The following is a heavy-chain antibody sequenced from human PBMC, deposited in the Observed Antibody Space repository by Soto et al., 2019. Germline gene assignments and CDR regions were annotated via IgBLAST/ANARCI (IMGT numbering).Heavy chain of an antibody. D-gene: IGHD3-22*01. CDR3: ARASSGYDSSCYYYVPHDAFDT. V-gene: IGHV1-69*13. J-gene: IGHJ3*02. CDR1: GGTFSSYA. Sequence: ASVKVSCKASGGTFSSYAISWVRQAPGQGLEWMGGIIPIFGTANYAQKFQGRVTITADESTSTAYMELSSLRSEDTAVYYCARASSGYDSSCYYYVPHDAFDTWGQGTMVTVSS. CDR2: IIPIFGTA.